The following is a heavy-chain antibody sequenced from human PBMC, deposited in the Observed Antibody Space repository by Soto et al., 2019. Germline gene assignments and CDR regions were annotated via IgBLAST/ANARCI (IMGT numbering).Heavy chain of an antibody. Sequence: QVQLVQSGAEVKKPGSSVKVSCKASGGTFSSYAISWVRQAPGQGLAWMGGIIPIFGTANYAQKFQGRVTITADESTSTAYMELSSLRSEDTAVYYCAREEKGYCSSTRCAGWFDPWGQGTLVTVSS. J-gene: IGHJ5*02. V-gene: IGHV1-69*01. CDR2: IIPIFGTA. D-gene: IGHD2-2*01. CDR1: GGTFSSYA. CDR3: AREEKGYCSSTRCAGWFDP.